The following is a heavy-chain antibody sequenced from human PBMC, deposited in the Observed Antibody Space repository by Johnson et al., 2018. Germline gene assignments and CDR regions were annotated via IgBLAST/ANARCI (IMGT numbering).Heavy chain of an antibody. V-gene: IGHV4-59*01. CDR1: GDSTSSYY. Sequence: QVQLQESGPGLVKPSETLSLICSVSGDSTSSYYWNWIRQLPGKGLEWIGYVSDSGNPKYNPSLQSRITISLDTYNNQFSLRLTSVASADTAVYFCARGLYDVWTVLPYFYFYMDVWGKGTTFTVSS. CDR3: ARGLYDVWTVLPYFYFYMDV. CDR2: VSDSGNP. D-gene: IGHD3-9*01. J-gene: IGHJ6*03.